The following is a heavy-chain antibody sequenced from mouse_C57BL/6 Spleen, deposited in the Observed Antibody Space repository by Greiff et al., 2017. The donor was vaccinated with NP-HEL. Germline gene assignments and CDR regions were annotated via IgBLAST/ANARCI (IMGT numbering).Heavy chain of an antibody. CDR2: ILPGSGST. CDR1: GYTFTGYW. J-gene: IGHJ2*01. D-gene: IGHD1-1*01. Sequence: VQLQESGAELMKPGASVKLSCKATGYTFTGYWIEWVKQRPGHGLEWIGEILPGSGSTNYNEKFKGKATFTADTSSNTAYMQLSSLTTEDSAIYYCARSGLITTVVATPFDYWGQGTTLTVSS. V-gene: IGHV1-9*01. CDR3: ARSGLITTVVATPFDY.